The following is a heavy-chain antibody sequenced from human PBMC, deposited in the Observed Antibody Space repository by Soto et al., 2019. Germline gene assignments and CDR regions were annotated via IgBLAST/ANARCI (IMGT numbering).Heavy chain of an antibody. CDR1: GFTFSSYA. J-gene: IGHJ4*02. V-gene: IGHV3-23*01. CDR3: AKVLTGDFWSGYYAFDY. D-gene: IGHD3-3*01. Sequence: EVQLLESGGGLVQPGGSLRLSCAASGFTFSSYAMSWVCQAPGKGLEWVSAISGSGGSTYYADSVKGRFTISRDNSKNTLYLQMNSLRAEDTAVYYCAKVLTGDFWSGYYAFDYWGQGTLVTVSS. CDR2: ISGSGGST.